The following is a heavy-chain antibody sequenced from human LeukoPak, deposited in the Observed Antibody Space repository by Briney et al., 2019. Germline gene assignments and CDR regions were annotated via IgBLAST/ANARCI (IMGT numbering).Heavy chain of an antibody. CDR3: AKGLTYYYYSMDV. V-gene: IGHV3-23*01. D-gene: IGHD3-9*01. CDR2: ISGNGGST. Sequence: GGSLRLSCAASGLTFSNYAMSWVRQAPGKGLDWVSAISGNGGSTYYVDSVKGRFTISRDNSKNTLYLQMNSLRAEDTAVYYCAKGLTYYYYSMDVWGQGTTVTVSS. J-gene: IGHJ6*02. CDR1: GLTFSNYA.